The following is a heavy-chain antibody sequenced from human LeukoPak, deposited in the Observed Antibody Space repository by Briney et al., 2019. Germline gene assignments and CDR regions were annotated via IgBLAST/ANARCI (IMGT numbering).Heavy chain of an antibody. CDR3: ARGNNAKGGADTFDY. CDR1: GGSISSSSYY. CDR2: IYHSGST. V-gene: IGHV4-39*07. D-gene: IGHD1/OR15-1a*01. J-gene: IGHJ4*02. Sequence: SETLSLTCTVSGGSISSSSYYWGWIRQPPGKGLEWIGSIYHSGSTNYNPSLKSRVTISVDKSKNQFSLKLSSVTAADTAVYYCARGNNAKGGADTFDYWGQGTLVTVSS.